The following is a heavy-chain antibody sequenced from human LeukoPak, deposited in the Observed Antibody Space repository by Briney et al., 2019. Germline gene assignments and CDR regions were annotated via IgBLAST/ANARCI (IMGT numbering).Heavy chain of an antibody. Sequence: GGSLRLSCAASGFTFSSYWMHWVRQAPGKGLVWVAYIKGDGSSITYADSVKGRFSIFRDDAKNTLFLQMNSLRAEDTAIYYCARAAVPAGFDSWGQGTLVAVSS. D-gene: IGHD4-17*01. V-gene: IGHV3-74*01. J-gene: IGHJ5*01. CDR1: GFTFSSYW. CDR2: IKGDGSSI. CDR3: ARAAVPAGFDS.